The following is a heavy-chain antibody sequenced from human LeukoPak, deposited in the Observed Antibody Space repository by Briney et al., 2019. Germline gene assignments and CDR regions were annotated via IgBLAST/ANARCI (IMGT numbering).Heavy chain of an antibody. CDR1: GGSVSGGNYY. CDR3: ARTGSTGGY. Sequence: SETLSLTCTVSGGSVSGGNYYCSWIRQSPGKGLEWIGYIHYSGSTVYNPSLKSRVTMSIDTSKNQFSLNLSSVTAADTAVYYCARTGSTGGYWGQGTLVTVFS. J-gene: IGHJ4*02. V-gene: IGHV4-61*01. D-gene: IGHD1-1*01. CDR2: IHYSGST.